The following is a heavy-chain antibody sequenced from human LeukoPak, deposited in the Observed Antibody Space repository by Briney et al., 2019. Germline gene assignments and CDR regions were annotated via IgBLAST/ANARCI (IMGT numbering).Heavy chain of an antibody. CDR3: ARVGTYYDFWSGYYTPYYFDY. CDR2: SYYSGST. Sequence: SETLSLTCTVSGGSVSSYYWSWIRQPPGKGLEWIGYSYYSGSTNYNPSLKSRVTISVDTSKNQFSLKLSSVTAADTAVYYCARVGTYYDFWSGYYTPYYFDYWGQGTLVTVSS. D-gene: IGHD3-3*01. J-gene: IGHJ4*02. V-gene: IGHV4-59*02. CDR1: GGSVSSYY.